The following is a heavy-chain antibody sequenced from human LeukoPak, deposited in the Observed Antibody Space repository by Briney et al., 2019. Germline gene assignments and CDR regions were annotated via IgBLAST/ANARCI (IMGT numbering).Heavy chain of an antibody. CDR2: ISSSSSIT. V-gene: IGHV3-21*01. J-gene: IGHJ5*02. CDR3: ARGGEYCSSSSCPVGWFDP. Sequence: GGSLRLSCAGSGFTFNNYNMNWVRQAPGKGLEWVSHISSSSSITYYADSVKGRFTISRGNAKNSLYLQMNSLRAEDTAVYYCARGGEYCSSSSCPVGWFDPWGQGTLVTVSS. CDR1: GFTFNNYN. D-gene: IGHD2-2*01.